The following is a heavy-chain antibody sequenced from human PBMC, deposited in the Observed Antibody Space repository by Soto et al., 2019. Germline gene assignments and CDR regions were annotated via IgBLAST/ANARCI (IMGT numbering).Heavy chain of an antibody. J-gene: IGHJ4*02. CDR2: LNVGNGNT. D-gene: IGHD3-22*01. CDR1: GYTFSSCN. CDR3: ATPQDYDDFLDS. V-gene: IGHV1-3*01. Sequence: QVQFVQSGAEVKKPGASVKVSCKTPGYTFSSCNIHWVRQAPGQRLEWMGWLNVGNGNTRYSQKFQGRLTLTRDTPGNTAYLELNSLISEDTAVYYCATPQDYDDFLDSWGQGTLVTVSS.